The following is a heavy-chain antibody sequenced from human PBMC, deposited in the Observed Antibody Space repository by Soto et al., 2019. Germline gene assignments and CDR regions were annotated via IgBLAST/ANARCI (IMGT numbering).Heavy chain of an antibody. CDR2: ISGSGGST. D-gene: IGHD3-9*01. CDR3: AKDGYFDWLLSDYYYYYYMDV. V-gene: IGHV3-23*01. CDR1: GFTFSSYA. Sequence: PGGSLRLSCAASGFTFSSYAMSWVRQAPGKGLEWVSAISGSGGSTYYADSVKGRFTISRDNSKNTLYLQMNSLRAEDTAVYYCAKDGYFDWLLSDYYYYYYMDVWGKGTTVTVSS. J-gene: IGHJ6*03.